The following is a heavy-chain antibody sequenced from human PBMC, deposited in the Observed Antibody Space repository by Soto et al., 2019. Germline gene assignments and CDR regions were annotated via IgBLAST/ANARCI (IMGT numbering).Heavy chain of an antibody. D-gene: IGHD1-26*01. CDR3: ARVLRSGNTGYAFDI. Sequence: EVQLMESGGDLVQPGGSLRLSCAASGFTVSSNYMTWVRQAPGKGLEWVSLVYSGGDSYFADSVKGRFTISRDNSKNTLSLQMNSLRAEDTAVYFCARVLRSGNTGYAFDIWGQGTMVTVSS. V-gene: IGHV3-66*01. CDR1: GFTVSSNY. J-gene: IGHJ3*02. CDR2: VYSGGDS.